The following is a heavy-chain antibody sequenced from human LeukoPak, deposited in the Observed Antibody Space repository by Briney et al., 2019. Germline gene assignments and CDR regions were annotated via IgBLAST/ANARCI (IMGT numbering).Heavy chain of an antibody. CDR2: IYHSGST. CDR1: GGSISSGSYY. V-gene: IGHV4-39*02. D-gene: IGHD3-3*01. J-gene: IGHJ4*02. Sequence: SETLSLTCTVSGGSISSGSYYWGWIRQPPGKGLEWIGNIYHSGSTYYNPSLKSRVIISVDTSKNHFSLKLSSVTAADTAVYYCARAPNYDFWSGYLDYWGQGTLVTVSS. CDR3: ARAPNYDFWSGYLDY.